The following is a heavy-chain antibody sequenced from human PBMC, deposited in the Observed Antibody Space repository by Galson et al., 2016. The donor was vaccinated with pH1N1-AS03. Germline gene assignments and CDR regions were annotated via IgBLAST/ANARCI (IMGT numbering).Heavy chain of an antibody. V-gene: IGHV4-59*02. D-gene: IGHD2-21*01. CDR2: IYYSGST. Sequence: ETLSLTCTVSGGSVATHYWSWIRQPPGKGLEWIGSIYYSGSTYYNPSLKSRVTISIDTSKNHFSLKLSSVTAADTAIYSCARVTRLNAVIWFDPWGQGTLVTVSS. CDR1: GGSVATHY. CDR3: ARVTRLNAVIWFDP. J-gene: IGHJ5*02.